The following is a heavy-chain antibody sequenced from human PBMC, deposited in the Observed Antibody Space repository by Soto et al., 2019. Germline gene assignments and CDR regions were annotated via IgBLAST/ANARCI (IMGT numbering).Heavy chain of an antibody. CDR1: GRSMSSNY. D-gene: IGHD3-16*01. V-gene: IGHV4-59*01. Sequence: VSLTCSVSGRSMSSNYWSWIRQSPDKGLEWLGYVFYGGTDYNPSLGGRVSMSVETSKSQFSLKLTSVTVADTAVYYCASYRGALYFESWGPGILVTVSS. J-gene: IGHJ4*02. CDR3: ASYRGALYFES. CDR2: VFYGGT.